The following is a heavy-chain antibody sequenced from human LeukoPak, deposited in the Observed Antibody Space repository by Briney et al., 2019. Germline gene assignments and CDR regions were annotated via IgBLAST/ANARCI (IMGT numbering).Heavy chain of an antibody. J-gene: IGHJ3*02. CDR3: ARDRGYLDGFDI. CDR1: GGSISSYY. Sequence: SETLSLTCTVSGGSISSYYWSWIRQPAGKGLEWIGRIYTSGITNYNPSLQSRVTMSVDTSKNQFSLKLNSVTAADTAVYYCARDRGYLDGFDIWGQGTMVTVSS. V-gene: IGHV4-4*07. CDR2: IYTSGIT. D-gene: IGHD3-10*01.